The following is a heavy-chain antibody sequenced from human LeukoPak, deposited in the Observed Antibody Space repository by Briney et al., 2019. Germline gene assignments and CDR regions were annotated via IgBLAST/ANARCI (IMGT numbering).Heavy chain of an antibody. V-gene: IGHV1-2*02. Sequence: ASVKVSCKASGYTFTGYYMHWVRQAPGQGLEWMGWINPNNGGTNYAQKFQGRVTMTRDTSISTAYMELSRLRSDDTAVYYCARVGSGYDLGMDVWGQGTTVNVSS. D-gene: IGHD5-12*01. CDR3: ARVGSGYDLGMDV. CDR1: GYTFTGYY. CDR2: INPNNGGT. J-gene: IGHJ6*02.